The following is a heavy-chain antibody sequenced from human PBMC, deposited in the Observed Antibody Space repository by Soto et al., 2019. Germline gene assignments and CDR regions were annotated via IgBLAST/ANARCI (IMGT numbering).Heavy chain of an antibody. V-gene: IGHV3-30-3*01. CDR1: GFTFSSYA. CDR2: ISYDGSNK. CDR3: ARDRYCSGGSCLGFFDY. J-gene: IGHJ4*02. Sequence: QVQLVESGGGVVQPGRSLRLSCAASGFTFSSYAMHWVRQAPGKGLEWVAVISYDGSNKYYADSVKGRFTISRDNSKNTLYLQMNSLRAEDTAVYYCARDRYCSGGSCLGFFDYWGQGTLVTVSS. D-gene: IGHD2-15*01.